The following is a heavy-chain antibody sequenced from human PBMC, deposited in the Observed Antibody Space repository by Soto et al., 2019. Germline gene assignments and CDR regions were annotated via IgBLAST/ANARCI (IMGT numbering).Heavy chain of an antibody. CDR3: ARDGTLYDSSAYYYLY. V-gene: IGHV1-69*13. Sequence: SVKVSCKASGGTFSRYTITWVRQAPGQGLEWMGGITPMFGTPNYARKFQGRVTITADESTSTAYMELSSLRSEDTAMYYCARDGTLYDSSAYYYLYWGQGTLVTVSS. CDR1: GGTFSRYT. D-gene: IGHD3-22*01. CDR2: ITPMFGTP. J-gene: IGHJ4*02.